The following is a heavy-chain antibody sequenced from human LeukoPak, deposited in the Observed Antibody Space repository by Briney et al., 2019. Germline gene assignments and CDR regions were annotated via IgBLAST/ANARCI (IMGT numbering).Heavy chain of an antibody. V-gene: IGHV3-9*01. CDR1: GFIFENYA. Sequence: TGRSLRLSCAASGFIFENYAMHWVRLPPGKGLEWVSGISWNGGVVAYMDSVKGRFTISRDNAKNSLYLQMTSLKAEDTALYYCAKIAVPVPGRHHIDVWGKGTTVTVSS. CDR2: ISWNGGVV. CDR3: AKIAVPVPGRHHIDV. J-gene: IGHJ6*03. D-gene: IGHD2-2*01.